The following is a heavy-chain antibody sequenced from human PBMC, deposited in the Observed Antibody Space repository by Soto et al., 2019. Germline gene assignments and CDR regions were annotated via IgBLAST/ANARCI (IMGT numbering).Heavy chain of an antibody. Sequence: QITLKESGPTLVKPTQTLTLTCTFSGFSLTARGVGVGWIRQPPGKALEWLALIYWVDDERYNPSLKSRLTITKDTSRNQVVLTMTNMDHVDTATYYCAHRGFFAEGHPNWFDPWGQGALVTVSS. CDR3: AHRGFFAEGHPNWFDP. V-gene: IGHV2-5*02. CDR2: IYWVDDE. CDR1: GFSLTARGVG. J-gene: IGHJ5*02. D-gene: IGHD3-3*01.